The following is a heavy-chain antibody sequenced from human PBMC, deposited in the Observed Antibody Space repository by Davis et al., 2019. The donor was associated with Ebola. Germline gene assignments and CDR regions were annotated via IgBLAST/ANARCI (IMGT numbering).Heavy chain of an antibody. J-gene: IGHJ4*02. CDR1: GFTFSSYA. CDR3: AKVTEVVVVAATLDY. V-gene: IGHV3-23*01. D-gene: IGHD2-15*01. Sequence: GGSLRLSCAASGFTFSSYAMSWVRQAPGKGLEWVSAISGSGGSTYYADSVKSRFTISRDNSKNTLYLQMNSLRAEDTAVYYCAKVTEVVVVAATLDYWGQGTLVTVSS. CDR2: ISGSGGST.